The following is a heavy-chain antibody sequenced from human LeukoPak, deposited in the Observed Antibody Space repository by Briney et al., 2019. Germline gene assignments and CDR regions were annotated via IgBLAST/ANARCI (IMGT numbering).Heavy chain of an antibody. D-gene: IGHD6-13*01. CDR3: ARLLAPPYSSSWYGTGYYFDY. V-gene: IGHV4-59*08. J-gene: IGHJ4*02. CDR2: IYYSGST. CDR1: GGSISSYY. Sequence: SETLSFTCTVSGGSISSYYWSWIRQPPGKGLEWIGYIYYSGSTNYNPSLKSRVTISVDTSKNQFSLKLSSVTAADTAVYYCARLLAPPYSSSWYGTGYYFDYWGQGTLVTVSS.